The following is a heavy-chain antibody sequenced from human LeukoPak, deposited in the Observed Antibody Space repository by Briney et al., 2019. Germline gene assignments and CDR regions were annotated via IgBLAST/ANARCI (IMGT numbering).Heavy chain of an antibody. J-gene: IGHJ6*02. Sequence: GASVKVSCKVSGYTLTELSMHWVRQAPGKGREWMGGFDPEDGETIYAQKFQGRVTMTEDTSTDTAYMELSSLRSEDTAVYYCATGAMGDSIYYYGMDVWGQGTTVTVSS. CDR3: ATGAMGDSIYYYGMDV. V-gene: IGHV1-24*01. D-gene: IGHD1-26*01. CDR1: GYTLTELS. CDR2: FDPEDGET.